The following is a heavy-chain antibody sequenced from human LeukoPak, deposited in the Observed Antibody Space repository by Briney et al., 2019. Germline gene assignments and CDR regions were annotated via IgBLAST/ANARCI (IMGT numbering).Heavy chain of an antibody. J-gene: IGHJ4*02. CDR2: ISWNSGSI. V-gene: IGHV3-9*01. D-gene: IGHD3-10*01. CDR3: AKDIYFFGESLSLDY. Sequence: SGGSLRLSCAASGFTFDDYAMHWVRQAPGKGLEWVSGISWNSGSIGYADSVKGRFTISRDNAKNSLYLQMNSLRAEDTALYYCAKDIYFFGESLSLDYWGQGTLVTVSS. CDR1: GFTFDDYA.